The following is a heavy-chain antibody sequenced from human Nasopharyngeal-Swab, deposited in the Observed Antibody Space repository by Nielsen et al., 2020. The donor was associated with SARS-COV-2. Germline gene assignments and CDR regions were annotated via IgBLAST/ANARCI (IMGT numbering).Heavy chain of an antibody. J-gene: IGHJ5*02. D-gene: IGHD3-16*01. Sequence: GGSLRLSCVASGFTFSSYWMHWVRQVPGKGLVWVSRIDEHGSTINHADSVEGRFTISRDTAKNTLFLQMNSLRAEDTAVYYCGRDLGGRFSTWGQGTLVTVSS. V-gene: IGHV3-74*01. CDR1: GFTFSSYW. CDR3: GRDLGGRFST. CDR2: IDEHGSTI.